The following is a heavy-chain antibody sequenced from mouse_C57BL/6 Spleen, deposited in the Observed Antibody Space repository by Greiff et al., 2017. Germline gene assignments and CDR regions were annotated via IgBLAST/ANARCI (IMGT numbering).Heavy chain of an antibody. CDR2: IHPNSGST. CDR3: ARPNGEWFAY. CDR1: GYTFTSYW. V-gene: IGHV1-64*01. Sequence: QVQLQQPGAELVKPGASVKLSCKASGYTFTSYWMHWVKQRPGQGLEWIGMIHPNSGSTNYNEKFKSKATLTVDKSSSTAYMLLSSLTSEDSAVYYCARPNGEWFAYWGQGTLVTVSA. J-gene: IGHJ3*01. D-gene: IGHD1-1*01.